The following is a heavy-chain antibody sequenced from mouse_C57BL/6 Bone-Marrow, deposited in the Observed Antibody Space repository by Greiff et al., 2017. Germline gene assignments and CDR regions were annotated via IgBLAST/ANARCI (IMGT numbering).Heavy chain of an antibody. D-gene: IGHD3-2*02. J-gene: IGHJ4*01. CDR2: IDPNSGGT. Sequence: QVQLQQPGAELVKPGASVKLSCKASGYTFTSYWMHWVKQRPGRGLEWTGRIDPNSGGTKYNEKFKSKATLTVDKPSSTAYMQLSSLTSEDSAVYYCARDSRAQVYYYAMDYWGQGTSVTVSS. V-gene: IGHV1-72*01. CDR1: GYTFTSYW. CDR3: ARDSRAQVYYYAMDY.